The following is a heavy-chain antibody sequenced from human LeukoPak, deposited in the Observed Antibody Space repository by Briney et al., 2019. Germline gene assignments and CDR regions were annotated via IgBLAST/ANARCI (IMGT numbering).Heavy chain of an antibody. CDR2: IYYSGTT. Sequence: SETLSLTCPVSGGSISSSSYYWGWIRHPAGKGLEWMGSIYYSGTTYYNPSLKSHVTISVDTPKNQFSLKLSSVTAAETAVYYSARQSDTYYYGSGSYYQAPFDYWGQGTLVTVSS. V-gene: IGHV4-39*01. CDR3: ARQSDTYYYGSGSYYQAPFDY. CDR1: GGSISSSSYY. J-gene: IGHJ4*02. D-gene: IGHD3-10*01.